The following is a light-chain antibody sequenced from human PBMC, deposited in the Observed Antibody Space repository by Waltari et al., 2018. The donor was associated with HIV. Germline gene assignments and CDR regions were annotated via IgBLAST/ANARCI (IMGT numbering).Light chain of an antibody. CDR2: RDS. CDR3: GSCEGSRSGLV. J-gene: IGLJ3*02. CDR1: SSNIGGNH. Sequence: QSVLTQPPSASGTPGQRVPISCPRRSSNIGGNHVYRYQQLPGTAPKLLIYRDSQRPSGVSDRFSGSKSGTSASLAICGLQAEDEADYYCGSCEGSRSGLVFGGGTKLTVL. V-gene: IGLV1-47*01.